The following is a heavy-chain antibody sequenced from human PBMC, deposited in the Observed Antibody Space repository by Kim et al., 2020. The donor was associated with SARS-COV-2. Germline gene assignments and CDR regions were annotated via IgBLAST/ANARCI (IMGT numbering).Heavy chain of an antibody. D-gene: IGHD3-9*01. CDR2: IYSGGSST. Sequence: GGSLRLSCAASGFTFSSYAMSWVRQAPGKGLEWVSVIYSGGSSTYYADSVKGRFTISRDNSKNTLYLQMNSLRAEDTAVYYCAKVGHILTGYSDLDYWGQGTLVTVSS. CDR3: AKVGHILTGYSDLDY. V-gene: IGHV3-23*03. J-gene: IGHJ4*02. CDR1: GFTFSSYA.